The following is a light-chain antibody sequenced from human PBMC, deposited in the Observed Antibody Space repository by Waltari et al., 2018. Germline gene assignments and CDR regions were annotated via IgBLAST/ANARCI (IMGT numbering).Light chain of an antibody. CDR3: CSYAGLGTYV. CDR1: SSDVGHYDL. V-gene: IGLV2-23*02. Sequence: QSALTQPASVSGTPGQSIHISCTGNSSDVGHYDLVPWYQQHPGKAPKLLVCEVIKRPSGVSSRFSGSKSGNTASLTISGLQAEDEADYYCCSYAGLGTYVFGSGTKVTVL. J-gene: IGLJ1*01. CDR2: EVI.